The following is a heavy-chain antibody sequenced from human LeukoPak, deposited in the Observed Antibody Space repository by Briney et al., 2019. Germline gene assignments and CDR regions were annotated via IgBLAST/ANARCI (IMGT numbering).Heavy chain of an antibody. D-gene: IGHD3-22*01. CDR2: IYTSGST. Sequence: SETLSLTCTVSGGSISSYYWSWIRQPAGKGLEWIGRIYTSGSTNYNPSLKSRVTMSVDTSKNQFSLKLSSVTAADTAVYYCARGAYYYDSSGYYSHSDYWGQGTLVTVSS. J-gene: IGHJ4*02. CDR1: GGSISSYY. CDR3: ARGAYYYDSSGYYSHSDY. V-gene: IGHV4-4*07.